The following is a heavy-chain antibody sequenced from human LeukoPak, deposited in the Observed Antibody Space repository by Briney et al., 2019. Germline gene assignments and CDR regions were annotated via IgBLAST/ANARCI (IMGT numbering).Heavy chain of an antibody. J-gene: IGHJ4*02. Sequence: GGSLRLSCAASGFTLSSYAMSWVRQAPGKGLEWVSAISGSGGSTYYADSVKGRFTISRDNSKNTLYLQMNSLRAEDTAVYYCAKVGVTYYDFWSGYQFDYWGQGTLVTVSS. V-gene: IGHV3-23*01. CDR1: GFTLSSYA. CDR2: ISGSGGST. D-gene: IGHD3-3*01. CDR3: AKVGVTYYDFWSGYQFDY.